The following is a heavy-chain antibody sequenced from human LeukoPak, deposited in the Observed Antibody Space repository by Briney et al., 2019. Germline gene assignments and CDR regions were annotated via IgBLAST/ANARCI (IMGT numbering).Heavy chain of an antibody. CDR3: ASVGANETNWFDP. Sequence: SETQSLTCAVYGGSFSGYYWSRIRQPPGKGLELIGEINHSGSTNYNPSLKSRVTISVDTSKNQFSLKLSSVTAADTAVYYCASVGANETNWFDPWGQGTLVTVSA. D-gene: IGHD1-26*01. CDR1: GGSFSGYY. J-gene: IGHJ5*02. V-gene: IGHV4-34*01. CDR2: INHSGST.